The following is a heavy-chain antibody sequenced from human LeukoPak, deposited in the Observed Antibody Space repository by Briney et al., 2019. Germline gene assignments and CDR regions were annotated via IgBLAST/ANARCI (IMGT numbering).Heavy chain of an antibody. V-gene: IGHV4-30-4*01. CDR1: GGSISSGDYY. J-gene: IGHJ4*02. CDR3: ARDVSITMIRGVTFDY. Sequence: SQTLSLTCTVSGGSISSGDYYWSWIRQPPGKGLEWIGYIYYSGSTYYNPSLKSRVTISIDTSKNQFSLKLSSVTAADTAVYYCARDVSITMIRGVTFDYWGQGALVTVSP. CDR2: IYYSGST. D-gene: IGHD3-10*01.